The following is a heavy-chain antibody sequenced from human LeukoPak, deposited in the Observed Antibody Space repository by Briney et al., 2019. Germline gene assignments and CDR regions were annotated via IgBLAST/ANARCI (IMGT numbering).Heavy chain of an antibody. D-gene: IGHD6-13*01. Sequence: PGRSLRLSCAASGFTFDDYAMHWVRQAPGKGLEWVSGISWNSGSIGYADSVKGRFTISRDNAKNSLYLQMNSLRAEDTAVYYCASAAAGTFYFDYWGQGTLVTVSS. CDR1: GFTFDDYA. J-gene: IGHJ4*02. CDR2: ISWNSGSI. CDR3: ASAAAGTFYFDY. V-gene: IGHV3-9*01.